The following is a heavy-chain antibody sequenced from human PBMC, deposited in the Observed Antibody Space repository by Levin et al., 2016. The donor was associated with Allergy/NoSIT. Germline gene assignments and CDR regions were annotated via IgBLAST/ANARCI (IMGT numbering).Heavy chain of an antibody. D-gene: IGHD3-10*01. V-gene: IGHV1-46*01. Sequence: ASVKVSCKTSGYSFINYYVHWVRQAPGQGLEWVGVINPNGGSTGSSRKFQGRLSLTRDTATSTVYMELGSLTSEDTAVYYCARSNRDGFGHYFDHWGLGALVTVSS. CDR2: INPNGGST. CDR1: GYSFINYY. J-gene: IGHJ4*02. CDR3: ARSNRDGFGHYFDH.